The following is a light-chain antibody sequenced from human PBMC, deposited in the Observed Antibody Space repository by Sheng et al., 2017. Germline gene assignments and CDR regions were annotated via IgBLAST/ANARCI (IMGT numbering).Light chain of an antibody. Sequence: QSALTQPASVSGSPGQSINISCTGTSSDVGGHHYVSWYQQHPGKAPKVMIYDVSNRPSGVSNRFSGSKSGNTASLTISGLQAEDEADYYCSSYTSSSTVAFGGGTKLTVL. CDR3: SSYTSSSTVA. J-gene: IGLJ2*01. CDR1: SSDVGGHHY. V-gene: IGLV2-14*03. CDR2: DVS.